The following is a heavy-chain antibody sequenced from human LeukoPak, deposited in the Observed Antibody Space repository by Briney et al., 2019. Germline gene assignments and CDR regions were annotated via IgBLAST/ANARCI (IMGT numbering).Heavy chain of an antibody. V-gene: IGHV4-59*01. Sequence: SETLSLTCTVSGGSISSYYWSWIRQPPGKGLEWIGYIYYSGSTNYNPSLKSRVTISVDTSKNQFSLKLSSVTAADTAVYYCARAISPGYYGSGSPNYFDYWGQGTLVTVSS. CDR1: GGSISSYY. D-gene: IGHD3-10*01. CDR3: ARAISPGYYGSGSPNYFDY. CDR2: IYYSGST. J-gene: IGHJ4*02.